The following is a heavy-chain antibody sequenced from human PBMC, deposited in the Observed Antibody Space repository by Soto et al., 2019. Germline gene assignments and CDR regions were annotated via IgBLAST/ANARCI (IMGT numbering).Heavy chain of an antibody. J-gene: IGHJ6*02. CDR1: GYTFTSYG. Sequence: GASVKVSCKASGYTFTSYGISWVRQAPGQGLEWMGWISAYNGNTNYAQKLQGRVTMTTDTSTSTAYMELRSLRSDDTAVYYCAREEPWIQLWLQTYNPAYGMDVWGQGTTVTVSS. CDR3: AREEPWIQLWLQTYNPAYGMDV. D-gene: IGHD5-18*01. CDR2: ISAYNGNT. V-gene: IGHV1-18*04.